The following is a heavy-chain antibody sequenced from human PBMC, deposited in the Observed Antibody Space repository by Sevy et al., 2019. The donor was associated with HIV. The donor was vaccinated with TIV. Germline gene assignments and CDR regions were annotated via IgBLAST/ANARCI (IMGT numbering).Heavy chain of an antibody. CDR1: GFTFSDYY. D-gene: IGHD6-13*01. V-gene: IGHV3-11*04. J-gene: IGHJ6*03. CDR2: ISSSGSTI. Sequence: GGSLRLSCAASGFTFSDYYMSWIRQAPGKGLEWVSYISSSGSTIYYADSVNGRFTISRDNAKNSLYLQMNSLRAEDTAVYYCARDYSSSWYSYYYYYMDVWGKGTTVTVSS. CDR3: ARDYSSSWYSYYYYYMDV.